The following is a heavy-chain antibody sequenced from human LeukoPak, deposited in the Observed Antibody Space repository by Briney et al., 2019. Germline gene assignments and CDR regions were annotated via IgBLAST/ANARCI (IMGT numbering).Heavy chain of an antibody. CDR3: AKDGGTGLDYYYYYMDV. Sequence: GVSLRLSCAGSGFTFNNYWMHWVRQAPGKGLVWVSRINKDGSSTSYADSVKGRFTISRDNSKNTLYLQMNSLRGEDTAVYYCAKDGGTGLDYYYYYMDVWGKGTTVTISS. CDR2: INKDGSST. D-gene: IGHD3-3*01. J-gene: IGHJ6*03. CDR1: GFTFNNYW. V-gene: IGHV3-74*01.